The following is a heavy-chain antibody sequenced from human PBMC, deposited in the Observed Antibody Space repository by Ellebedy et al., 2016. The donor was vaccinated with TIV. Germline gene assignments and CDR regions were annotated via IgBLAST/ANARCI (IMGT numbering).Heavy chain of an antibody. CDR1: GFSFTSHW. V-gene: IGHV3-7*01. CDR2: INHDGSEK. J-gene: IGHJ4*02. Sequence: PGGSLRLSCEASGFSFTSHWMSWARQAPGKGLEWVTSINHDGSEKNYVDSVKGRFTISRDNAKNSLYLQMNSLRDEDTAVYFCARDKDYAYDYWGQGTLVTVSS. D-gene: IGHD4-17*01. CDR3: ARDKDYAYDY.